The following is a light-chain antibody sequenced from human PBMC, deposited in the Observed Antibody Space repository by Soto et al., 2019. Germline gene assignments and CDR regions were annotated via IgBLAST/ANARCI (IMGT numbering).Light chain of an antibody. CDR3: QQYNTYRT. V-gene: IGKV1-5*03. CDR2: KAS. J-gene: IGKJ1*01. CDR1: QSVSIW. Sequence: DIQMTQSPSTLSASVGDRVTITCRASQSVSIWLAWYQQKPGKAPKLLIYKASTLESGVPSRFSGSGSGTEFTLTISSLQPDDFATYYCQQYNTYRTFGQGTKVEIK.